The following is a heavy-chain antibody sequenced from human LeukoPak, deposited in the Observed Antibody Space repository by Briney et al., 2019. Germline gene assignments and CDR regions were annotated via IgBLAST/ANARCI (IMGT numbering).Heavy chain of an antibody. CDR3: VKEQYSSSLLPAY. J-gene: IGHJ4*02. V-gene: IGHV3-23*01. D-gene: IGHD6-6*01. CDR1: GFTFSSYA. CDR2: ISGSGGST. Sequence: GGTLRLSCAASGFTFSSYAMSWVRQAPGKGLEWVSAISGSGGSTYYADSVKGRFTISRDNSKNTLYLQMNSLRAEDTAVYYCVKEQYSSSLLPAYWGQGTLVTVSS.